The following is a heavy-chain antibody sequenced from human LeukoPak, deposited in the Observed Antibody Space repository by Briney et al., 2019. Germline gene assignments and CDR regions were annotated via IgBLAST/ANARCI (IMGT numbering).Heavy chain of an antibody. CDR3: ARDSGSGSNDY. D-gene: IGHD1-26*01. Sequence: ASVKVSCKASGYTFTSYAIHWVRQAPGQRLEWMGWISAGNGNTKYSQNLQGRVTFISNTSATTAFMELSSLRSEDAAVYYCARDSGSGSNDYWGQGTLVTVSS. CDR1: GYTFTSYA. V-gene: IGHV1-3*01. CDR2: ISAGNGNT. J-gene: IGHJ4*02.